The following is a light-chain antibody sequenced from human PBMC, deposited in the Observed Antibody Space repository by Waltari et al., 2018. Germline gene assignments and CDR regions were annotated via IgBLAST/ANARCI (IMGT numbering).Light chain of an antibody. CDR1: QSVSSN. J-gene: IGKJ2*01. CDR3: QQYNNWPPRYT. CDR2: GAS. V-gene: IGKV3-15*01. Sequence: EIVMTQSPATLSVSPGERANLSCRASQSVSSNLAWYQQNPGQAPRLLIYGASTRATGIPARFSGSGSGTEFTLTISSLQSEDFAVYYCQQYNNWPPRYTFGQGTKLEIK.